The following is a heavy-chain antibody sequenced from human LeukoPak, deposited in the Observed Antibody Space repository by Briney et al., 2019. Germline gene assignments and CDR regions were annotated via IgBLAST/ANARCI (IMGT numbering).Heavy chain of an antibody. J-gene: IGHJ5*02. CDR1: GFTFSSYA. V-gene: IGHV3-30*04. CDR2: ILYDGSNK. D-gene: IGHD3-22*01. Sequence: PGRSLRLSCAASGFTFSSYAMHWVRQAPGKGLEWVAVILYDGSNKYYADSVKGRFTISRDNSKNTLYLQMNSLRAEDTAVYYCARGLGDSSGYYNWFDPWGQGTLVTVSS. CDR3: ARGLGDSSGYYNWFDP.